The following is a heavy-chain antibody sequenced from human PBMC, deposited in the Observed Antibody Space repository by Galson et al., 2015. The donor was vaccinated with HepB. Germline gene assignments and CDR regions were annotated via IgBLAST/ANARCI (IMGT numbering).Heavy chain of an antibody. CDR2: IYYSGST. Sequence: ETLSLTCTVSGGSVSSGSYYWSWIRQPPGKGLEWIGYIYYSGSTNYNPSLKSRVTISIDTSKNQFSLKLSSVTAADTAVYYCAREGNGITIFGVAPGGMDVWGQGTTVTVSS. V-gene: IGHV4-61*01. J-gene: IGHJ6*02. CDR1: GGSVSSGSYY. CDR3: AREGNGITIFGVAPGGMDV. D-gene: IGHD3-3*01.